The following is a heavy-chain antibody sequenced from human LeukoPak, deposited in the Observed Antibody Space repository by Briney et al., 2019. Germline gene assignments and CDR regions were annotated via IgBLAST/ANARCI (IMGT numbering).Heavy chain of an antibody. J-gene: IGHJ4*02. CDR3: AKKLSGSYYELPDY. Sequence: GRSLRRSCAASGVTFRRYVMHWVRQTPGKRLEWVAVTSSDGSKTYYADSVKGRFTISRDNSKNTLFLQMNTLRAEDTALYYCAKKLSGSYYELPDYWGQGTLVTVSS. D-gene: IGHD1-26*01. CDR2: TSSDGSKT. CDR1: GVTFRRYV. V-gene: IGHV3-30*18.